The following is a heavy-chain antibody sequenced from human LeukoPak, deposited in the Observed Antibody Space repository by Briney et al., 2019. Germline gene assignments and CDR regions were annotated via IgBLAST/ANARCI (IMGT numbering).Heavy chain of an antibody. CDR3: ARDMATMQSAFDI. V-gene: IGHV3-64*01. D-gene: IGHD5-24*01. Sequence: GGTLRLSCAASGFTFSSYAMHWVRQGLGKGLEYVSDISSNGGSTYYANTVKGRFTNYRDNSKNTLNLKMSSLRAEDMSVYYYARDMATMQSAFDIWGQGTMVTVSS. CDR2: ISSNGGST. CDR1: GFTFSSYA. J-gene: IGHJ3*02.